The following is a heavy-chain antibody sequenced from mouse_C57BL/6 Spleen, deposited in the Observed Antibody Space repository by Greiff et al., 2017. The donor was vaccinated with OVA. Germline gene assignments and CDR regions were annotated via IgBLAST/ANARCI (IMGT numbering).Heavy chain of an antibody. D-gene: IGHD4-1*01. J-gene: IGHJ2*01. Sequence: QVQLQQSDAELVKPGASVKISCKVSGYTFTDHTIHWMKQRPEQGLEWIGYIYPRDGSTKYNEKLKGKATLPADKSSSTAYMQLHSLTSEDSAVYFCAREITIWDYFDYWGQGTTLTVSS. V-gene: IGHV1-78*01. CDR3: AREITIWDYFDY. CDR2: IYPRDGST. CDR1: GYTFTDHT.